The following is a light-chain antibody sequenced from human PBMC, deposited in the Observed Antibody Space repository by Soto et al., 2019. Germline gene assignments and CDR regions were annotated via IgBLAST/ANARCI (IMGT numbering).Light chain of an antibody. CDR2: DSS. Sequence: EIVLTQSPATLSLSPGERATLSCRASQSVSTNLAWYQQKPGQAPRLLIYDSSTRATGIPARFSGSGSGTDFTLTISSLEPEDFAVYYCQQHNNWPPITFGQGTRLEIK. CDR1: QSVSTN. CDR3: QQHNNWPPIT. J-gene: IGKJ5*01. V-gene: IGKV3-11*01.